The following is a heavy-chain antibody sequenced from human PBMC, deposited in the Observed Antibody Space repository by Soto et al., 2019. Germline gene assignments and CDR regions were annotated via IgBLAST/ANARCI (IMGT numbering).Heavy chain of an antibody. J-gene: IGHJ4*02. D-gene: IGHD7-27*01. Sequence: QVQLVESGGGVVQPGRSLRLSCAVSGFTVSTYGMHWVRQAPGKGLEWVAVISRDGGTKYYADSVRGRFTISGDNSRNTLFLAMNSLRGDEVAVDYGTGEVASGYWGQGTLVTVSS. CDR3: TGEVASGY. CDR1: GFTVSTYG. CDR2: ISRDGGTK. V-gene: IGHV3-30*03.